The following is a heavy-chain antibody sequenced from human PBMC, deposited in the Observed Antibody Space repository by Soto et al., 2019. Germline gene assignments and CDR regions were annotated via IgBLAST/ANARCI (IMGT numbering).Heavy chain of an antibody. CDR1: GGSISSGDYY. CDR2: IYYSGST. V-gene: IGHV4-30-4*01. Sequence: SETLSLTCTVSGGSISSGDYYWSWIRQPPGKGLEWIGYIYYSGSTYYNPSLKSRVTISVDTSKNQFSLKLSSVTAADTAVYYCARTAGGLRNFDYWGQGTLVTVSS. J-gene: IGHJ4*02. D-gene: IGHD2-15*01. CDR3: ARTAGGLRNFDY.